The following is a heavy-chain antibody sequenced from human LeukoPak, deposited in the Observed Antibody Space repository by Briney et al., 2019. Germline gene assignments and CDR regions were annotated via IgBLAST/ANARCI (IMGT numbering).Heavy chain of an antibody. J-gene: IGHJ6*02. CDR1: GFTFSSYA. CDR3: TLSYGRGFNYYYGMDV. CDR2: ISYDGSNK. Sequence: LSGRSLRLSCAASGFTFSSYAMHWVRKAPGKGLEWVAVISYDGSNKYYAHSVKGRFTISRENAKNSVYLQMNSVRAGDTAVYYCTLSYGRGFNYYYGMDVWGQGTTVTVSS. D-gene: IGHD5-18*01. V-gene: IGHV3-30*14.